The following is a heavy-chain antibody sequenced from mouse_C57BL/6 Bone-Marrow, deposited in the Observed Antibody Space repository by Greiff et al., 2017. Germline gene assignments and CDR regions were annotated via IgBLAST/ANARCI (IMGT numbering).Heavy chain of an antibody. CDR2: IHPNSGSS. J-gene: IGHJ1*03. V-gene: IGHV1-64*01. CDR1: GYTFPSYW. Sequence: VQLQQPGAELVKPGASVKLSCKASGYTFPSYWLHWVKQRPGQGLEWIGMIHPNSGSSNYNEKFQSKATLTVDKSSSTAYMQLSSLTSEDSAVYYCARRDYYGSSFRWYFDVRGTGTTVTVAS. CDR3: ARRDYYGSSFRWYFDV. D-gene: IGHD1-1*01.